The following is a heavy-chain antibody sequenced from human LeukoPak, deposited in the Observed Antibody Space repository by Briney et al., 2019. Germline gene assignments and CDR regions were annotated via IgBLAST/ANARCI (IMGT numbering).Heavy chain of an antibody. J-gene: IGHJ4*02. CDR2: IYYSGSI. CDR1: GGSFSSGDFF. Sequence: PSQTLSLTCTVSGGSFSSGDFFWSWIRQPPGTGLEWIGDIYYSGSIKYNPSLKSRVTMSVDTSKNQFSLKLSSVTAADTAIYYCARENPSGYYNRPIDYWGQGTLVTVSS. CDR3: ARENPSGYYNRPIDY. V-gene: IGHV4-61*08. D-gene: IGHD3-22*01.